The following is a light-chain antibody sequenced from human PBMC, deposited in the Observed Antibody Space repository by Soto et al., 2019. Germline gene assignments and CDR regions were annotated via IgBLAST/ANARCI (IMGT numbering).Light chain of an antibody. J-gene: IGLJ3*02. CDR2: EVS. Sequence: QSALTQPASVSGSPGQSITISCTGTSSDVGGYNYVSWYQQHPGKAPKLMIYEVSNRPSGVSNRFSGSKSGNTASLTISGLQAEDGADYYCSSYTSSRTRVFGGGTQLTVL. CDR1: SSDVGGYNY. V-gene: IGLV2-14*01. CDR3: SSYTSSRTRV.